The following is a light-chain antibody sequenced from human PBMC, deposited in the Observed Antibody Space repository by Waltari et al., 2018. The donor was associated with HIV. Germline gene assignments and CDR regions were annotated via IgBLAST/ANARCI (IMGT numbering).Light chain of an antibody. V-gene: IGLV3-1*01. CDR3: QVWDNNTAV. J-gene: IGLJ2*01. CDR2: QDS. Sequence: SYELTQPPSMSVSPGQTASITCSGDKLGDKSVCWYQQRPGQSPVMVIYQDSERPSGVPERFSGSSSGNTATLTISGTQPLDEADYYCQVWDNNTAVFGGGTKLTVL. CDR1: KLGDKS.